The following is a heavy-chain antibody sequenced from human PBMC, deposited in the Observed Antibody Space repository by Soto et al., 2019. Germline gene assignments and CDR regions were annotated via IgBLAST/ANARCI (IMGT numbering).Heavy chain of an antibody. CDR1: GYSFTSYW. Sequence: GESLKISCKGSGYSFTSYWIGWVRQMPGKGLEWMGIIYPGDSDTRYSPSFQGQVTISADKSISTAYLQWSSLKASDTAMYYCARASDSSSYYYYGMDVCGQGTTVTVSS. V-gene: IGHV5-51*01. D-gene: IGHD6-6*01. CDR3: ARASDSSSYYYYGMDV. CDR2: IYPGDSDT. J-gene: IGHJ6*02.